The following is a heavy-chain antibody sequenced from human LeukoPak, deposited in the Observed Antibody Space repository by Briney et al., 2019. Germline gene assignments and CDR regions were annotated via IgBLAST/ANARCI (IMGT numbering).Heavy chain of an antibody. J-gene: IGHJ5*02. Sequence: ASVKVSCKVSGYTLTELSMHWVRQAPGKGLEWIGGFDPEDGETIYAQKLQGRVTMTEDTSTDTAYMELSSLRSEDTAVYYCATVFFDSSGYYTGWFDPWGQGTLVTVSS. V-gene: IGHV1-24*01. CDR1: GYTLTELS. CDR2: FDPEDGET. D-gene: IGHD3-22*01. CDR3: ATVFFDSSGYYTGWFDP.